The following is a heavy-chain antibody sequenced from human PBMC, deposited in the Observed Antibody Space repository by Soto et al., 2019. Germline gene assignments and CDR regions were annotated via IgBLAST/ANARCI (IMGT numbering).Heavy chain of an antibody. CDR1: GFSFTTAGVA. V-gene: IGHV2-5*01. CDR3: ANSDGGYEIIYFDF. Sequence: SGPTLVNPTQTLTLTCTFSGFSFTTAGVAVGWIRQTPGGALEWLTLIYYNDDRRFSPSLKTRLTITGDTSKNQVVLSLTNVDPGDTATYFCANSDGGYEIIYFDFWGQGIPVTVSS. J-gene: IGHJ4*02. D-gene: IGHD5-12*01. CDR2: IYYNDDR.